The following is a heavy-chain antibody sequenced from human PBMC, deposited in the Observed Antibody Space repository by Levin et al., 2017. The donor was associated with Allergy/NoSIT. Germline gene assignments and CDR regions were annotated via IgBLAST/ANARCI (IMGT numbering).Heavy chain of an antibody. J-gene: IGHJ6*02. D-gene: IGHD3-9*01. CDR2: ISSSGHSI. V-gene: IGHV3-11*01. Sequence: PGGSLRLSCAASGFTFSDYYMNWIRQAPGKGLQWVSHISSSGHSIYYADSVNGRFTISRDNAKNSLFLQMNSLGAEDTAVYYCARVGKEDFDWFGDYQYYGMDVWGQGTTVTVSS. CDR1: GFTFSDYY. CDR3: ARVGKEDFDWFGDYQYYGMDV.